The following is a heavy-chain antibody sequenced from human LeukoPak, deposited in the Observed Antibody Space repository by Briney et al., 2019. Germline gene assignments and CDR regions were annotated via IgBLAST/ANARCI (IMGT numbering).Heavy chain of an antibody. J-gene: IGHJ4*02. D-gene: IGHD3-10*01. CDR3: ARDAAMVRGVISLYFDY. CDR2: ISYDGSNK. Sequence: GGSLRLSCAASGFTFSSYAMHWVRQAPGKGLEWVAVISYDGSNKYYADSVKGRFTISRDNSKNTLYLQMNSLRAEDTAVYYCARDAAMVRGVISLYFDYWGQGTLVTVSS. V-gene: IGHV3-30-3*01. CDR1: GFTFSSYA.